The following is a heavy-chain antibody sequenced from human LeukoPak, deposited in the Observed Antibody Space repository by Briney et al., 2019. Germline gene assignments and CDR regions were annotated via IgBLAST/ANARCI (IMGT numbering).Heavy chain of an antibody. V-gene: IGHV4-34*01. CDR1: GGSFSGYY. Sequence: PSETLSLTCAVYGGSFSGYYWSWIRQPPGKGLEWIGEINHSGSTNYNPPLKSRVTISVDTSKNPFSLKLSSVTAADTAVYYCASGATVGYWGQGTLVTVSS. D-gene: IGHD4-11*01. CDR3: ASGATVGY. CDR2: INHSGST. J-gene: IGHJ4*02.